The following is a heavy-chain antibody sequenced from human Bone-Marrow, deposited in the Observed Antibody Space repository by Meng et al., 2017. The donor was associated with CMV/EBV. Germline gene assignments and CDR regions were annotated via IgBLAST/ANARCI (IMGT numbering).Heavy chain of an antibody. D-gene: IGHD4-11*01. CDR2: ISWNSGSI. CDR1: GFTFSSHW. V-gene: IGHV3-9*01. Sequence: SLKISCAASGFTFSSHWMHWVRQAPGKGLEWVSGISWNSGSIGYADSVKGRFTSSRDNAKNSLYLEMNSLKAKDTALYYCAKARSRATVTASDYWGQGTLVAFSS. J-gene: IGHJ4*02. CDR3: AKARSRATVTASDY.